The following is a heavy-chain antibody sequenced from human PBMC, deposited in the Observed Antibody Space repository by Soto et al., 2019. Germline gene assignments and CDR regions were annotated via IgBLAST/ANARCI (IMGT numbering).Heavy chain of an antibody. CDR2: IYYSGST. J-gene: IGHJ4*02. CDR3: ARVIGRRKSFGY. V-gene: IGHV4-39*01. D-gene: IGHD2-21*01. Sequence: SETLSLTCTVSGGSISSSSYYWGWIRQPPGKGLEWIGSIYYSGSTYYNPSLKSRVTISVDTSKNQFSLKLSSVTAADTAVYYCARVIGRRKSFGYWGQGTLVTVSS. CDR1: GGSISSSSYY.